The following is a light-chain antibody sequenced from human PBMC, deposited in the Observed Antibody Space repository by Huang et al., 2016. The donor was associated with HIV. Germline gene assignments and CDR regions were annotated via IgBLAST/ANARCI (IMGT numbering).Light chain of an antibody. CDR1: QDINTN. J-gene: IGKJ3*01. V-gene: IGKV1-9*01. CDR2: ATS. CDR3: QQFSDFF. Sequence: IQLTQFPSSLSASVGDRVSITCRASQDINTNLAWYQQKPGKAPKLLIYATSTLQKGVPSRFSGRGSGTVFILTINNLQPEDFATYYCQQFSDFFFGPGTRVDVK.